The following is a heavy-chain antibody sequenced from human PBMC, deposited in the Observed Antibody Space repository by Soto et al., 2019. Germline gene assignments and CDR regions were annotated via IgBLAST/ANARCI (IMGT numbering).Heavy chain of an antibody. D-gene: IGHD3-22*01. CDR3: ARTYDGSGPNSGGYGFDI. V-gene: IGHV4-39*07. J-gene: IGHJ3*02. Sequence: SLTCTVSGGSISSNSYYWGWIRQPPGKGLEWIGSIYYSGSTSYNPSLKSRVSISLGTPKNQFSLKLSSVTAADTAVYYCARTYDGSGPNSGGYGFDIWGQGTLVTVS. CDR1: GGSISSNSYY. CDR2: IYYSGST.